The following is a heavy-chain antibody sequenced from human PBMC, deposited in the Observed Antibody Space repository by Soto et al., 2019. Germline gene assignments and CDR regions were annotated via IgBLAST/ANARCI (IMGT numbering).Heavy chain of an antibody. V-gene: IGHV4-39*01. D-gene: IGHD2-2*02. CDR3: ASLGYCSSTGCYTLPDF. Sequence: QLQLQESGPGLVKPSETLSLTCTVSGGSISSSSYYWGWIRQPPGMGLEWIGSIYYSGSTYYNPSLNSRLPPSVDTSKNQFSLNLSSLTAPDTAVSYYASLGYCSSTGCYTLPDFWGQGTLVTVSS. J-gene: IGHJ4*02. CDR1: GGSISSSSYY. CDR2: IYYSGST.